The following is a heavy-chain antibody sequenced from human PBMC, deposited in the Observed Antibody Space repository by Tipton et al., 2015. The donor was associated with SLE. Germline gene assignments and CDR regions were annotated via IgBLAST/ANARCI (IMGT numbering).Heavy chain of an antibody. CDR2: IKSKTDGGTR. CDR3: ARRNLGGIVGATKAFDI. CDR1: GFTFSNAW. Sequence: SLRLSCAASGFTFSNAWMSWVRQAPGKGLKWVGRIKSKTDGGTRDYAAPVKGRFTISRDDSKNTLYLQMNSLKTEDTAVYYCARRNLGGIVGATKAFDIWDEKKMVTASS. J-gene: IGHJ3*02. D-gene: IGHD1-26*01. V-gene: IGHV3-15*01.